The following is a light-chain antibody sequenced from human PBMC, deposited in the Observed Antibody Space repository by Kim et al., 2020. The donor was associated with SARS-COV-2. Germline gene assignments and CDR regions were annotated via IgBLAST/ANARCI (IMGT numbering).Light chain of an antibody. CDR3: QQFGSSPLT. Sequence: EIVLTQSPGTLSFSPGERATLSCRASQSVSGNYLGWYQQKPGQPPRLLIYDASSRATGIPDRFSGSGSGTDFTLTISRLEPEDFAVYYCQQFGSSPLTFGGGTKVDIK. CDR1: QSVSGNY. V-gene: IGKV3-20*01. J-gene: IGKJ4*01. CDR2: DAS.